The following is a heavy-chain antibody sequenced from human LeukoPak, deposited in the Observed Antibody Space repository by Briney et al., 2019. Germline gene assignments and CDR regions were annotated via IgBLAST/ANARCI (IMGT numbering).Heavy chain of an antibody. D-gene: IGHD3-22*01. CDR1: GFTFSSYG. J-gene: IGHJ4*02. V-gene: IGHV3-30*18. CDR3: AKDYYYDSSGPLDLDY. Sequence: PGRSLRLSCAASGFTFSSYGMHWVRQAPGKGLEWVAVISYDGSNKYYADSVKGRFTISRDNAKNTLYLQMNSLRAEDTAVYYCAKDYYYDSSGPLDLDYWGQGRLVTVSS. CDR2: ISYDGSNK.